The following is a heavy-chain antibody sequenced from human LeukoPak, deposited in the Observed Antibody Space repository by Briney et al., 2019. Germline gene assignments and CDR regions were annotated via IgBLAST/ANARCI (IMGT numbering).Heavy chain of an antibody. CDR1: GFTFSSYW. CDR3: AREGYYYDSSGYYPGFGY. J-gene: IGHJ4*02. D-gene: IGHD3-22*01. Sequence: GGSLRLSCAASGFTFSSYWMHWVRQAPGKGLVWVSRINSDGSSTSYADSVKGRFTISRDNAKNTLYLQMNSLRAEDTAVYYCAREGYYYDSSGYYPGFGYWGQGTLVTVSS. CDR2: INSDGSST. V-gene: IGHV3-74*01.